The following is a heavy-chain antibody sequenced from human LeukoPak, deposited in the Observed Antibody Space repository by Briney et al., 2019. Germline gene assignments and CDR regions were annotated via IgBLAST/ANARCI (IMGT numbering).Heavy chain of an antibody. CDR3: AKGAPTFSPGDY. D-gene: IGHD3-10*01. J-gene: IGHJ4*02. CDR2: ISYDGSNK. Sequence: GGSLRLSCAASGFTFSSYGMPWVRQAPGKGLEWVAVISYDGSNKYYADSVKGRFTISRDNSKNTLYLQMNSLRAEDTAVYYCAKGAPTFSPGDYWGQGTLVTVSS. CDR1: GFTFSSYG. V-gene: IGHV3-30*18.